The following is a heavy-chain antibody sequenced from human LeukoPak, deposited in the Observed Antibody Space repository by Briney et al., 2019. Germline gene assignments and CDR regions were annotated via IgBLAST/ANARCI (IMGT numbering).Heavy chain of an antibody. Sequence: SETLSLTCTVSGGSISSGDYYWSWIRQPPGKGLEWIGYIYYSGSTYYNPSLKSRVTISVDTSKNQFSLKLSSVTAADTAVYYCARAERRLRRAFDIWGQGTMVTVSS. D-gene: IGHD4-17*01. CDR3: ARAERRLRRAFDI. CDR2: IYYSGST. CDR1: GGSISSGDYY. V-gene: IGHV4-30-4*01. J-gene: IGHJ3*02.